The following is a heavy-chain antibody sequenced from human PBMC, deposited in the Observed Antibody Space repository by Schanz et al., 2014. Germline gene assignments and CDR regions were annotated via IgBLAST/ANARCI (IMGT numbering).Heavy chain of an antibody. CDR2: IHYDGTYK. D-gene: IGHD5-18*01. CDR1: GFIFRTYG. CDR3: AKLDGYAYGSMGQEYFDY. V-gene: IGHV3-30*02. Sequence: VQLVESGGGLVQPGGSLRLSCAASGFIFRTYGMHWVRQAPGKGLEWVAFIHYDGTYKYYADSVKGRFTISRDNSENTLYLQMISLRAEDTAVYYCAKLDGYAYGSMGQEYFDYWGQGTLVAVSS. J-gene: IGHJ4*02.